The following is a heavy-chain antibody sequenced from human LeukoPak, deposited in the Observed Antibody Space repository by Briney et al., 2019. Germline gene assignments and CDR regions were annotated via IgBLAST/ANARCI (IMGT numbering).Heavy chain of an antibody. J-gene: IGHJ4*02. CDR2: IIPIFGTA. V-gene: IGHV1-69*06. CDR3: ALGSARPEDRNYPNFDY. CDR1: GGTFSSYA. Sequence: SVKVSCKASGGTFSSYAISWVRQAPGQGLEWMGGIIPIFGTANYAQKFQGRVTITADKSTSTAYMELSSLRSEDTAVYYCALGSARPEDRNYPNFDYWGQGTLVTVSS. D-gene: IGHD1-14*01.